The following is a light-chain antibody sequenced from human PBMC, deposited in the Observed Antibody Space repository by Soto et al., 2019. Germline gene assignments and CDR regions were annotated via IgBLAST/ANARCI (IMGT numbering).Light chain of an antibody. Sequence: QSVLTQPHSVSGTPGLRVNFSCSGGISNIGKDTVNWYQQLPGTAPKLLMFNDDKRPSGVPDRFSGSRSGTSASLAISGLQSDDEAVYFCSTWDDSLNGWVFGGGTKLTVL. CDR1: ISNIGKDT. CDR3: STWDDSLNGWV. J-gene: IGLJ3*02. CDR2: NDD. V-gene: IGLV1-44*01.